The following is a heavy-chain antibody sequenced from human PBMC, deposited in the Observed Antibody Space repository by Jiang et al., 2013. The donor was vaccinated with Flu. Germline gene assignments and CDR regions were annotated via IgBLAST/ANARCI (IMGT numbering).Heavy chain of an antibody. V-gene: IGHV4-59*08. J-gene: IGHJ3*02. Sequence: TCTVSGGSISSYYWSWIRQPPGKGLEWIGYIYYSGSTNYNPSLKSRVTMSVDTSKSQFSLKVTSVTAADTAVYYCARGRDGYLGIWGQGTMVTVSS. CDR3: ARGRDGYLGI. D-gene: IGHD5-24*01. CDR2: IYYSGST. CDR1: GGSISSYY.